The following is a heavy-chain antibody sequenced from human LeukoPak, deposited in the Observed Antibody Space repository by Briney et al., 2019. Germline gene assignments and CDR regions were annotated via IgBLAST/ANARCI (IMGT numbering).Heavy chain of an antibody. CDR3: ARDSGIWFGTRDAFDI. CDR1: GFTFEDFG. J-gene: IGHJ3*02. V-gene: IGHV3-20*01. Sequence: GGSLRLSCAASGFTFEDFGMTWVRQVPGKGLEWVSGINWNGVKTHYADSVKGRFTISRDNAKNTLYLEMNRLRVDDTALYHCARDSGIWFGTRDAFDIWGQGTMVTVS. CDR2: INWNGVKT. D-gene: IGHD3-10*01.